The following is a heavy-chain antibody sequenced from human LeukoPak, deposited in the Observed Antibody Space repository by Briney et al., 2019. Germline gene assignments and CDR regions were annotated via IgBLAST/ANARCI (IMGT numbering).Heavy chain of an antibody. CDR2: IYTSGST. J-gene: IGHJ3*02. V-gene: IGHV4-61*02. Sequence: SQTLSLTCTVSGGSISSGSYYWSWIRQPAGKGLEWIGRIYTSGSTNYNPSLKSRVTISVDTSKNQFSLKLSSVTAADTAVYYCAAVPDYYDSSEDAFDIWGQGTMVTVPS. D-gene: IGHD3-22*01. CDR1: GGSISSGSYY. CDR3: AAVPDYYDSSEDAFDI.